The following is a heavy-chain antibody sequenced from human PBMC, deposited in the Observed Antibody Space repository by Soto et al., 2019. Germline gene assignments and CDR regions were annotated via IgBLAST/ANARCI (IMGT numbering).Heavy chain of an antibody. D-gene: IGHD5-18*01. CDR1: GGSISSSSYY. CDR3: ARIQREGYYYGMDV. Sequence: QLQLQESGPGLVKPSETLSLTCTVSGGSISSSSYYWGWIRQPPGKGLEWIGSIYYSGSTYYNPSLKRRVTISVDTSKNQFSLKLSSVTAADTAVYYCARIQREGYYYGMDVWGQGTTVTVSS. V-gene: IGHV4-39*01. CDR2: IYYSGST. J-gene: IGHJ6*02.